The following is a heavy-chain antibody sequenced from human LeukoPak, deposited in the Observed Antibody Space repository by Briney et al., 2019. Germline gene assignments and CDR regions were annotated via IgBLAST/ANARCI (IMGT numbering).Heavy chain of an antibody. D-gene: IGHD3-22*01. CDR1: GFTFSSYA. Sequence: GGSLRLSCAASGFTFSSYAMHWVRQAPGKGLKYVSAISSNGGSTYYANSVKGRFTISRDNSKNSLYLQMNSLRAEDTAVYYCARGRHYDSSGYYHIDYWGQGTLVTVSS. V-gene: IGHV3-64*01. CDR2: ISSNGGST. J-gene: IGHJ4*02. CDR3: ARGRHYDSSGYYHIDY.